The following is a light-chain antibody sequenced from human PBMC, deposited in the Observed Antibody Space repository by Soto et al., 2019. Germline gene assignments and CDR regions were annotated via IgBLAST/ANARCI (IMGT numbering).Light chain of an antibody. CDR1: SSDVGSYNL. CDR3: SSYAGRITFVV. CDR2: EGS. V-gene: IGLV2-23*03. Sequence: QSALTQPASVSGSPGQSITISCTGTSSDVGSYNLVSWYQQHPGKAPKLMIYEGSKRPSGVSNRFSGSKSGNTASLTISGLQAEDEADYDCSSYAGRITFVVFGGGTKLTVL. J-gene: IGLJ2*01.